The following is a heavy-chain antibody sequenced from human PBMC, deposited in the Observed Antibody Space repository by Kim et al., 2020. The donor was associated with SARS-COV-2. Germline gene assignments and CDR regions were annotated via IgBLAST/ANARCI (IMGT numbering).Heavy chain of an antibody. CDR2: INHSGST. CDR3: ARGTQQWLVRGAYYYDMHV. D-gene: IGHD6-19*01. J-gene: IGHJ6*03. Sequence: SETLSLTCAVYGGSFSGYYWSWIRQPPGKGLEWIGEINHSGSTNYNPSLKSRVTISVDTSKNQFSLKLSSVTAADTAVYYCARGTQQWLVRGAYYYDMHVWGKGPALPLPS. CDR1: GGSFSGYY. V-gene: IGHV4-34*01.